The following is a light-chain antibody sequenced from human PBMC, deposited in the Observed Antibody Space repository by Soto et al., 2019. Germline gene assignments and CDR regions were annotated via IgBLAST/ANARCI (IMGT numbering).Light chain of an antibody. Sequence: DIQLTQSPSFLSASVGDRVTITCRASQCISNYLARYQQKPGKAPNLLIYSASTLHSGVPSRFSGGGSGTEFTLTSSSLQPEDFATYYCQQLSSYHPITFGQGTRLGIK. CDR2: SAS. CDR1: QCISNY. J-gene: IGKJ5*01. CDR3: QQLSSYHPIT. V-gene: IGKV1-9*01.